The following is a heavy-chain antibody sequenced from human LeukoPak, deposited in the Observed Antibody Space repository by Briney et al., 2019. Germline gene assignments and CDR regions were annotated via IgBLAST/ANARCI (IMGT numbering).Heavy chain of an antibody. V-gene: IGHV3-11*01. CDR2: ISSSGSAI. CDR1: RFTFSDYY. Sequence: GGSLRLSCAASRFTFSDYYMSWIRHAAGKGLEWVSYISSSGSAIYYADSVKGRFTVSRDNAKNSLYLQMNSLRAEDTAFYYCARGRDYYGIDVWGQGTTVTVSS. J-gene: IGHJ6*02. CDR3: ARGRDYYGIDV.